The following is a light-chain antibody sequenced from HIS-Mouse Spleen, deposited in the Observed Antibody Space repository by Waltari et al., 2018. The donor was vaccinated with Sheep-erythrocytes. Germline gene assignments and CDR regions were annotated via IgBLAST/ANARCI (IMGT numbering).Light chain of an antibody. V-gene: IGLV3-25*03. J-gene: IGLJ1*01. CDR1: ALPKQY. CDR2: KDS. Sequence: SYELTQPPSVSVSPGQTARITCPGDALPKQYAYWYQQKPGQAPVAGIDKDSERTSGIPERFSGSSSGTTVTLTISGVQAEDEADYYCQSADSSGTYVFGTGTKVTVL. CDR3: QSADSSGTYV.